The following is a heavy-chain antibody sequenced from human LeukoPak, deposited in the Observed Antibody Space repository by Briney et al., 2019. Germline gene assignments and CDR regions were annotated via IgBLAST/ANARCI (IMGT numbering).Heavy chain of an antibody. CDR2: ISSSGSSI. J-gene: IGHJ6*03. D-gene: IGHD1-7*01. V-gene: IGHV3-48*04. CDR3: ARGDNWNSYYYYYMDV. Sequence: PGGSLRLSCAASGFTFNSYSMNWVRQAPGKRLEWVSYISSSGSSIYYVDSVKGRFTISRDNAENSLNLQMNSLRAEDTAVYYCARGDNWNSYYYYYMDVWGKGTTVTVFS. CDR1: GFTFNSYS.